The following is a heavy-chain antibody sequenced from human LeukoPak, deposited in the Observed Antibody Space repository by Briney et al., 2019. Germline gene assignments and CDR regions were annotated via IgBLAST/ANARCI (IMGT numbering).Heavy chain of an antibody. J-gene: IGHJ4*02. CDR1: GFSFSSYN. Sequence: GGSLRLSCAASGFSFSSYNMNWVRQAPGKGLEWVSSITSSSTYTFYADSVKGRFTISRDNSKNTLYLQMNSLRAEDTAVYYCAKARARYSYGLDYFDYWGQGTLVTVSS. CDR2: ITSSSTYT. CDR3: AKARARYSYGLDYFDY. V-gene: IGHV3-21*04. D-gene: IGHD5-18*01.